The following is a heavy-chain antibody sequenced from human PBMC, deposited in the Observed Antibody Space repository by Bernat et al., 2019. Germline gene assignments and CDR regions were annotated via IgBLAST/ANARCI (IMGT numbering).Heavy chain of an antibody. CDR3: ARQRKTDWGTDY. D-gene: IGHD3-16*01. J-gene: IGHJ4*02. CDR2: IYYSGST. CDR1: GGSISSSSYY. Sequence: QLQLQESGPGLVKPSETLSLTCTVSGGSISSSSYYWGWIRQPPGKGLVWFGSIYYSGSTYYNPTLKSRVTISVDTSKNQFSLKLSSVTAADTAVYYCARQRKTDWGTDYWGQGTLVTVSS. V-gene: IGHV4-39*01.